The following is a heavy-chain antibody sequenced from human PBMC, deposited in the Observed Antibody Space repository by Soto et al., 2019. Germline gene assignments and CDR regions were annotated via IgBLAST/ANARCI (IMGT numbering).Heavy chain of an antibody. V-gene: IGHV1-18*01. CDR2: ISAHNGNT. CDR3: ARGRYGDY. J-gene: IGHJ4*02. Sequence: QVHLVQSGAEVKKPGASVKVSCKGSGYTFTSYGITWVRQAPGQGLEWMGWISAHNGNTDYAQKVQGRVTVTRDTSASTAYMELRSLRSDATAVYYCARGRYGDYWGRGALVTFSS. D-gene: IGHD1-1*01. CDR1: GYTFTSYG.